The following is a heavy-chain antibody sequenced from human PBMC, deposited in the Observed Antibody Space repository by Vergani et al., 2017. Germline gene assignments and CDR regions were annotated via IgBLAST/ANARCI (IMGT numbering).Heavy chain of an antibody. CDR2: ISGPGLST. CDR1: GFPFSNSA. Sequence: EVHLLESGGGLVQSGGSLRLFCAASGFPFSNSAVSWVRQAPGRGLAWVSSISGPGLSTYYADPVKGRFSISRDNSKNTVFLQMHSLRAEDTAIYYCVKEKIDLGSYFFDSWGHGILVTVSS. V-gene: IGHV3-23*01. J-gene: IGHJ4*01. CDR3: VKEKIDLGSYFFDS. D-gene: IGHD2/OR15-2a*01.